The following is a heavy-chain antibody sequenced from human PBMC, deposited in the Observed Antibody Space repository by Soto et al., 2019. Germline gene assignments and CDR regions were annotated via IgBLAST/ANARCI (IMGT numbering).Heavy chain of an antibody. D-gene: IGHD3-22*01. CDR2: IDWDDDK. Sequence: SGPTLVNPTQTLTLTCTFSGFSLSTSGMRVSWIRQPPGKALEWLARIDWDDDKFYSTSLKTRLTISKDTSKNQVVLTMTNMEPVDTATYYCARSPGSGYDYWGQGTLVTVSS. V-gene: IGHV2-70*04. CDR1: GFSLSTSGMR. J-gene: IGHJ4*02. CDR3: ARSPGSGYDY.